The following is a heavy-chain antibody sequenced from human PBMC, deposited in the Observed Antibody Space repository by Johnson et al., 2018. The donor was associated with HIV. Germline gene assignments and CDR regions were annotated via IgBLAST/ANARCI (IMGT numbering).Heavy chain of an antibody. CDR1: GFTFDDYA. Sequence: VQLVESGGGLVQPGRSLRLSCAASGFTFDDYAMHWVRQAPGKGLEWVSGISWNSGSIGYADSVKGRFTISRDNAKNSLYLQMNSLRAEDTAVYYCARGVSPERQAGPDAFDIWGQGTMVTVSS. D-gene: IGHD1-14*01. J-gene: IGHJ3*02. V-gene: IGHV3-9*01. CDR2: ISWNSGSI. CDR3: ARGVSPERQAGPDAFDI.